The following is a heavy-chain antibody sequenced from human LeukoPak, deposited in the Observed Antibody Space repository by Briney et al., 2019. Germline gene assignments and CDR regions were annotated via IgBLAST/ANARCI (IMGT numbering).Heavy chain of an antibody. J-gene: IGHJ5*02. Sequence: GGSLRLSCAASGFTFSSYSMNWVRQAPGKGLEWVSSISSSSSYIYYADSVKGRFTISRDNAKNSLYLQMNSLRAVDTAVYYCAREGRAAWKTCLFDPWGQGTLV. CDR3: AREGRAAWKTCLFDP. V-gene: IGHV3-21*01. D-gene: IGHD1-1*01. CDR1: GFTFSSYS. CDR2: ISSSSSYI.